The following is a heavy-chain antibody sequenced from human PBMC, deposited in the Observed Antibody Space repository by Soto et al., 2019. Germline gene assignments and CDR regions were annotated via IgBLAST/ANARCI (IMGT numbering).Heavy chain of an antibody. J-gene: IGHJ4*02. CDR1: GFSFYDSD. Sequence: EVQLVESGGGLVEPGGSLRLSCTGSGFSFYDSDMTWVRQAPGKGLEWVASISSGGSFMFYAESFKGRFTISRNNAKNTLFLQMNSLRVDVTSIYYCAGKHSSEATGYDYFDSWGQGTLVTVSS. V-gene: IGHV3-21*01. CDR2: ISSGGSFM. D-gene: IGHD3-3*01. CDR3: AGKHSSEATGYDYFDS.